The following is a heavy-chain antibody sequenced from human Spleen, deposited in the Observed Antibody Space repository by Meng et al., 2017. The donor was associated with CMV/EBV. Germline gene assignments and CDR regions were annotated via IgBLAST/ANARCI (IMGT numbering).Heavy chain of an antibody. CDR2: ISAIDDSA. D-gene: IGHD5-24*01. CDR1: GFTFDSYT. V-gene: IGHV3-23*01. Sequence: GESLKISCAASGFTFDSYTMSWVRQSAEKGLECVALISAIDDSAYYADSMKGRFTISRDNSKNTVSLEMHNLRVEDTAIYYCAKTLNGYRGQDYWGQGTLVTVSS. J-gene: IGHJ4*02. CDR3: AKTLNGYRGQDY.